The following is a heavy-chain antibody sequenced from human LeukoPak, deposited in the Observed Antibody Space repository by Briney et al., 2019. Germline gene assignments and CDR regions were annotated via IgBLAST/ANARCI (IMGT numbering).Heavy chain of an antibody. Sequence: GGSLRLSCAASGFTFSSAWMSWVRQAPGKGLEWVGRIKSKTDGGTTDYAAPVKGRFTISRDDSKNTLYLQMNSLKTEDTAVYYCTTDGGSSGYYYGDYWGQGTLVTVSS. CDR3: TTDGGSSGYYYGDY. J-gene: IGHJ4*02. CDR2: IKSKTDGGTT. V-gene: IGHV3-15*01. CDR1: GFTFSSAW. D-gene: IGHD3-22*01.